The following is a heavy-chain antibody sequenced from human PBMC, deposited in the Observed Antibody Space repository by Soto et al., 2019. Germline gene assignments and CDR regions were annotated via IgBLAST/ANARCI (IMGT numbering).Heavy chain of an antibody. J-gene: IGHJ4*02. CDR3: ARPTRLTDKRYYDFWSGYYY. D-gene: IGHD3-3*01. CDR1: GYTFTSYA. CDR2: INAGNGNT. Sequence: QVQLVQSGAEVKKPGASVKVSCKASGYTFTSYAMHWVRQAPGQRLEWMGWINAGNGNTKYSQKFQGRVTITRDTSASTAYMELSSLRSEDTAVYYCARPTRLTDKRYYDFWSGYYYWGQGTLVTVSS. V-gene: IGHV1-3*01.